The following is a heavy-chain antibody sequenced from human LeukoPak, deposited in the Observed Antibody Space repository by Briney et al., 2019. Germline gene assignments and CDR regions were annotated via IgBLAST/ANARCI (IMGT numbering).Heavy chain of an antibody. V-gene: IGHV1-18*04. CDR2: ISAYNGNT. Sequence: ASVKVSCKASGYTFTSYYMHWVRQAPGQGLEWMGWISAYNGNTNYAQKLQGRVTMTTDTSTSTAYMELRSLRSDDTAVYYCARVGVTMVRGVIIIFDYWGQGTLVTVSS. D-gene: IGHD3-10*01. CDR3: ARVGVTMVRGVIIIFDY. CDR1: GYTFTSYY. J-gene: IGHJ4*02.